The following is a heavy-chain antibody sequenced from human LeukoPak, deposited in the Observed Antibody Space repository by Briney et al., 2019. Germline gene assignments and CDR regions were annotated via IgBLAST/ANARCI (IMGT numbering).Heavy chain of an antibody. CDR1: GYTFTSYY. Sequence: ASVKVSCKASGYTFTSYYMHWVRQAPGRGLEWMGIINPSGGSTSYAQKFQGRVTMTRDTSTSTVYMELSSLRSEDTAVYYCARDRGRDGYNYRYYFDYWGQGTLVTVSS. CDR2: INPSGGST. D-gene: IGHD5-24*01. J-gene: IGHJ4*02. CDR3: ARDRGRDGYNYRYYFDY. V-gene: IGHV1-46*01.